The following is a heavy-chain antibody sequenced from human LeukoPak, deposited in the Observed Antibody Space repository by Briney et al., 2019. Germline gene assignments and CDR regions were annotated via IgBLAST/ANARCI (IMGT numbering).Heavy chain of an antibody. CDR1: GYTFTNYY. CDR2: INPSGGRT. Sequence: ASVKVSCKASGYTFTNYYIHWVRQAPGQGLEWVGMINPSGGRTSYAQRFQGRVTVTTDTSTSTVYMQLSSLASEDTAVYYCARERLTLARSFDYWGQGTLVTVSS. V-gene: IGHV1-46*01. J-gene: IGHJ4*02. D-gene: IGHD3-22*01. CDR3: ARERLTLARSFDY.